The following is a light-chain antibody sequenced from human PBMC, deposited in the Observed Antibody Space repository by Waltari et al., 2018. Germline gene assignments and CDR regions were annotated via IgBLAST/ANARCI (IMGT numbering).Light chain of an antibody. Sequence: EIVLTQSPGTLSLSPGERATLSCRASQGFTRYLAWYQHKPGQAPRLLIYDASTRAAGIADMFSGSGCGTDFTLTISRLEPEDSAVYYCQHYVRLPVTFGQGTKVEIK. J-gene: IGKJ1*01. V-gene: IGKV3-20*01. CDR1: QGFTRY. CDR3: QHYVRLPVT. CDR2: DAS.